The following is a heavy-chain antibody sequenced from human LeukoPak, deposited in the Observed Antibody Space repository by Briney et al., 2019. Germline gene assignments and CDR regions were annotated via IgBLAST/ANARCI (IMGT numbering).Heavy chain of an antibody. D-gene: IGHD5-18*01. CDR1: GFTVSSKY. Sequence: GSRRLYCAASGFTVSSKYMRVVRQAPGKGLEWVSVIYSGGSTYYADSVKGRFTISRDNSKNTLYLQMNSLRAEDTAVYYCARDPEGYSYGYYYYYGMDVWGQGTTVTVSS. CDR3: ARDPEGYSYGYYYYYGMDV. J-gene: IGHJ6*02. V-gene: IGHV3-66*01. CDR2: IYSGGST.